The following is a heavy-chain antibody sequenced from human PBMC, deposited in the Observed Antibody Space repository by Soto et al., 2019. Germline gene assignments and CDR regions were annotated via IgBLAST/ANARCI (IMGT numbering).Heavy chain of an antibody. Sequence: ASVKVSCKASGYTFTSYYMHWVRQAPGQGLEWMGIINPSDGSTNYAQKLQGRVTMTTDTSTSTAYMELRSLRSDDTAVYYCARVGLLRFTYYYYMDVWGKGTTVTVSS. CDR2: INPSDGST. CDR3: ARVGLLRFTYYYYMDV. J-gene: IGHJ6*03. V-gene: IGHV1-46*01. CDR1: GYTFTSYY. D-gene: IGHD3-3*01.